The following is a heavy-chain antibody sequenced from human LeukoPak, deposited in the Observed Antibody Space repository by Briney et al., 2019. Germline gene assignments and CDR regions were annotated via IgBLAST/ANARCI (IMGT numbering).Heavy chain of an antibody. CDR1: GFTFSSYW. CDR3: ARESRGYSYGNYFDY. CDR2: IKQDGSEK. V-gene: IGHV3-7*01. Sequence: GGSLRLSCEASGFTFSSYWMSWVRQAPGKGLEWVANIKQDGSEKYYVDSVKGRFTISRDNAKNSLYLQMNSLRAEDTAVYYCARESRGYSYGNYFDYWGQGTLVTVSS. D-gene: IGHD5-18*01. J-gene: IGHJ4*02.